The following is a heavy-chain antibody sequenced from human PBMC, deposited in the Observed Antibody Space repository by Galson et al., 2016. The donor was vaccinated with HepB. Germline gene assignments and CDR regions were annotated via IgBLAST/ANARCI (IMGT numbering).Heavy chain of an antibody. CDR2: INGGNGDT. Sequence: SVKVSCKASGYSFTKFTMHWVRQAPGQRLEWMGWINGGNGDTKYSQKFQGRVTITKDTSASSAYLGLSRLRSEDTAVYYCARSRPVDSTVADYWGQGTLVTVSS. J-gene: IGHJ4*02. D-gene: IGHD5-18*01. V-gene: IGHV1-3*01. CDR1: GYSFTKFT. CDR3: ARSRPVDSTVADY.